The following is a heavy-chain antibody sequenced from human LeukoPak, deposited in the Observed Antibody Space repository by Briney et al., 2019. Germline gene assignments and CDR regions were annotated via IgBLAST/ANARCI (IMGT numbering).Heavy chain of an antibody. CDR1: GFTFSSYA. CDR2: ISYDGSNK. CDR3: ARALELVITTSYDY. V-gene: IGHV3-30*04. Sequence: PGGSLRLSCAASGFTFSSYAMHWVRQAPGKGLEWLAVISYDGSNKYYADSVKGRFTISRDNSKNTLYLQMNSLRAEDTAVYYCARALELVITTSYDYWGQGTLVTVSS. D-gene: IGHD3-22*01. J-gene: IGHJ4*02.